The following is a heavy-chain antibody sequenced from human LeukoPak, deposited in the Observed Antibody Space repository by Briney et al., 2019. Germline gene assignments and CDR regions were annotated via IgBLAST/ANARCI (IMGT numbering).Heavy chain of an antibody. CDR3: ARDDEFTLGTDS. CDR2: IKEDGSET. V-gene: IGHV3-7*01. J-gene: IGHJ4*02. D-gene: IGHD3-16*01. Sequence: GGSLRLSCAASGFTFSRYWMSWVRQAPGKGLEWVANIKEDGSETYYADSVKGRFTISRDNAKSSLFLQMNSLRAEDTAVYYCARDDEFTLGTDSWGQGALVTVSS. CDR1: GFTFSRYW.